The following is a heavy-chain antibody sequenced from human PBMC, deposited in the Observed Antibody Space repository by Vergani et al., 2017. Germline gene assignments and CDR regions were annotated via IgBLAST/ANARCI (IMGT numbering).Heavy chain of an antibody. V-gene: IGHV1-3*04. D-gene: IGHD7-27*01. J-gene: IGHJ5*02. CDR1: GYTFTNYA. CDR2: INTGNGNT. CDR3: ARCLIELGISGWFDP. Sequence: QVQLVQSGAEVKKPGASVKVSCKASGYTFTNYAMHWVRQAPGHRREWMGWINTGNGNTKYSQKFQGRVTITRDTSASTAYMELSSLRSEDTAVYYCARCLIELGISGWFDPWGQGTLVTVSS.